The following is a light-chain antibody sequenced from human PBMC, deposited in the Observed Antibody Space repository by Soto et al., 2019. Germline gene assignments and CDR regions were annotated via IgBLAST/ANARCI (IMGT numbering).Light chain of an antibody. CDR3: LQHNTYPWT. CDR2: GAS. V-gene: IGKV1-17*01. J-gene: IGKJ1*01. CDR1: HDIANN. Sequence: IQMTQSPSSLSASVGDRVTISCRASHDIANNLDWYQQKPGKAPKRLIYGASSLQSGVPSRFSGSRSGTDFTLTISSLQPEDVATYYCLQHNTYPWTFGQGTQVEIK.